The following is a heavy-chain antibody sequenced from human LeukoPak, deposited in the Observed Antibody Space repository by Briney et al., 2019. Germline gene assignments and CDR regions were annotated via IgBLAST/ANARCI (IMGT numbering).Heavy chain of an antibody. D-gene: IGHD1-1*01. J-gene: IGHJ6*02. CDR1: GYTFTSYD. CDR3: TRANWNYFSYYGMDV. CDR2: MNPNSGNT. Sequence: EASVKVSCKASGYTFTSYDINWVRQATGQGLEWMGWMNPNSGNTGYAQKFQGRVTMTRNTSISTAYMELSSLRSEDTAVYYRTRANWNYFSYYGMDVWGQGTTVTVSS. V-gene: IGHV1-8*01.